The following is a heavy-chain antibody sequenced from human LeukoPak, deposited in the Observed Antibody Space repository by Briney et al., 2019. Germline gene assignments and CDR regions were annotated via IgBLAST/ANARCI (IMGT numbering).Heavy chain of an antibody. V-gene: IGHV4-34*01. D-gene: IGHD4-23*01. J-gene: IGHJ2*01. CDR3: ARGRSTTMVTSSYWYFDL. CDR1: GGSFSGYY. CDR2: INHSGST. Sequence: SETLSLTCAVYGGSFSGYYWSWIRQPPGKGLEWIGEINHSGSTNYNPSLKSRVTISVDTSKNQFSLKLSSVTAADTAVYYCARGRSTTMVTSSYWYFDLWGRGTLVTVSS.